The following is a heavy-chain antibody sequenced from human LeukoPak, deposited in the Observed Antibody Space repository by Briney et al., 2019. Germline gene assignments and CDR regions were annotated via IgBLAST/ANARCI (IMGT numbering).Heavy chain of an antibody. J-gene: IGHJ4*02. CDR3: ASEGSGNFDY. Sequence: GGSLRLSCAASGFTFSSYAMHWVRQAPGKGLEWVAVISYDGSNKYYADSVKGRFTISRDNSKNTLYLQINSLRAEDTAVYYCASEGSGNFDYWGQGTLVTVSS. V-gene: IGHV3-30*04. CDR2: ISYDGSNK. CDR1: GFTFSSYA. D-gene: IGHD3-10*01.